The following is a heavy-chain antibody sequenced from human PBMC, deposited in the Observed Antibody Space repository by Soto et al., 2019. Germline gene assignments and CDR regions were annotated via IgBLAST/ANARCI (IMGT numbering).Heavy chain of an antibody. V-gene: IGHV5-10-1*01. CDR3: ARHSDFWLDV. CDR1: GYSFTSYW. J-gene: IGHJ6*02. CDR2: IDPSDSYT. Sequence: LGESLKISCKGSGYSFTSYWISWVRQMPGKGLEWMGRIDPSDSYTNYSPSFQGHVTILADKSISTAYLQWSSLKASDTAMYYCARHSDFWLDVWGQGTTVTVSS. D-gene: IGHD3-3*01.